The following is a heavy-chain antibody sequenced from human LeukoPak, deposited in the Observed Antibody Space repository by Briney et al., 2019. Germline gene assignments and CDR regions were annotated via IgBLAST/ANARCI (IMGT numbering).Heavy chain of an antibody. D-gene: IGHD3-22*01. Sequence: PSETLSLTCTVSGGSISSYYWSWIRQPPGKGLEWIGYIYYSGSTNYNPSLKSRVTISVDTSKNQFSLKLSSVTAADTAVYYCARPSSGYRDAFDIWGQGTMVTVSP. CDR3: ARPSSGYRDAFDI. J-gene: IGHJ3*02. CDR2: IYYSGST. CDR1: GGSISSYY. V-gene: IGHV4-59*08.